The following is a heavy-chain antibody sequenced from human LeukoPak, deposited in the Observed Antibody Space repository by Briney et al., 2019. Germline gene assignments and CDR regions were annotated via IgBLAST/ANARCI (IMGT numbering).Heavy chain of an antibody. CDR3: ASGWAAPTDAFDI. V-gene: IGHV4-39*01. CDR2: IYYSGST. CDR1: GGSVSSSSYY. Sequence: SETLSLTCTVSGGSVSSSSYYWGWIRQPPGKGLEWIGSIYYSGSTYYNPSLKSRVTISVDTSKNQFSLKLSSVTAADTAVYYCASGWAAPTDAFDIWGQGTMVTVSS. D-gene: IGHD2-15*01. J-gene: IGHJ3*02.